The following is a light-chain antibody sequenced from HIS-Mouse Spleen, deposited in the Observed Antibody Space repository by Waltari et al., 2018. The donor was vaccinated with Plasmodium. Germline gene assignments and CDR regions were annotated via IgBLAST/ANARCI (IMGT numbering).Light chain of an antibody. CDR2: YYSDSDK. CDR1: SDINVGSYN. J-gene: IGLJ3*02. CDR3: MIWPSNASGV. Sequence: QPVLTQPPSSSASPGESARLTCTLPSDINVGSYNIYWYQQKPGSPPRYLLYYYSDSDKGQGSGGPSRLSGSKDGSAKTGILLISGLQAEDEAEYYWMIWPSNASGVVGGGTKLTVL. V-gene: IGLV5-37*01.